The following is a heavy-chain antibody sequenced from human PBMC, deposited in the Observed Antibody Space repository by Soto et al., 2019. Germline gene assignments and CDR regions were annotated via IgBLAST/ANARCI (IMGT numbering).Heavy chain of an antibody. V-gene: IGHV1-69*13. Sequence: SVKVSCKASGGTFSSYAISWVRQAPGQGLEWMGGIIPIFGTANYAQKFQGRVTITADESKNLFSLKLSSVTAADTAVYYCATALVRFGESLFDYWGQGTLVTVSS. CDR2: IIPIFGTA. CDR1: GGTFSSYA. J-gene: IGHJ4*02. D-gene: IGHD3-10*01. CDR3: ATALVRFGESLFDY.